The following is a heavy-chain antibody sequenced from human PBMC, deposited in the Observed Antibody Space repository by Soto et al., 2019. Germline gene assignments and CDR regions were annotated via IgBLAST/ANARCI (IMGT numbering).Heavy chain of an antibody. J-gene: IGHJ4*02. CDR1: GGSISSGGYY. V-gene: IGHV4-30-2*01. CDR3: ARRYGDYFDY. CDR2: IYHSGST. D-gene: IGHD4-17*01. Sequence: SETLSLTCTVSGGSISSGGYYWSWIRQHPGKGLEWIGYIYHSGSTYYNPSLKSRVTISVDRSKNQFSLKLSSVTAADTAVYYCARRYGDYFDYWGQGTLVTVSS.